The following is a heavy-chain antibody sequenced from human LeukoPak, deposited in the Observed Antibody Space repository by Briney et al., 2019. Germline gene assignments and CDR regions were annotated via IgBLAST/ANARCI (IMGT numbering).Heavy chain of an antibody. CDR1: GFTFSSYA. Sequence: PGGSLRLSCAASGFTFSSYAMSWVRQAPGKGLEWVSAISGSGGSTYYADSVKGRFTISRDNAKSTLYLQMNSLRVEDTAVYYCARDVSYGADYWGQGTLVTVSS. CDR3: ARDVSYGADY. CDR2: ISGSGGST. J-gene: IGHJ4*02. V-gene: IGHV3-23*01. D-gene: IGHD1-26*01.